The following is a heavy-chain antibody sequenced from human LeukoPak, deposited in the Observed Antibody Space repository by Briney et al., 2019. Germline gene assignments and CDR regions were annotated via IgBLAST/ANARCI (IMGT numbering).Heavy chain of an antibody. J-gene: IGHJ3*02. CDR1: GGSFSGYY. V-gene: IGHV4-34*01. Sequence: SETLSLICAVYGGSFSGYYWSWIRQPPGKGLEWIGEINHSGSTNYNPSLKSRVTISVDTSKNQFSLKLSSVTAADTAVYYCARIMHAFDIWGQGTMVTVSS. CDR2: INHSGST. D-gene: IGHD3-16*01. CDR3: ARIMHAFDI.